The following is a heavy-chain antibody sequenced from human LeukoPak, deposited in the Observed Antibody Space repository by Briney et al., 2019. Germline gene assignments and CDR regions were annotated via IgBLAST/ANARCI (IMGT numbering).Heavy chain of an antibody. J-gene: IGHJ4*02. V-gene: IGHV4-59*12. Sequence: PSETLSLTCTVSGGSISGTYYWSWIRQPPGKGLEWIGYIYYTGTTDSNPSLKSRVTISVDTSKNQFSLKLSSVTAADTVVYYCARRNYDFWSGYYTFDYWGQGTLVTVSS. D-gene: IGHD3-3*01. CDR1: GGSISGTYY. CDR2: IYYTGTT. CDR3: ARRNYDFWSGYYTFDY.